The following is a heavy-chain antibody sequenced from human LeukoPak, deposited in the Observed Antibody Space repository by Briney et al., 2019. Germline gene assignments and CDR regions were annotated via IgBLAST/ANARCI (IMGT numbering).Heavy chain of an antibody. Sequence: SVKVSCKASGSTFSSYAISWMRQAPGQGLEWMGGIIPIFGTANYAQKFQGRVTITTDESTSTAYMELSSLRSEDTTVYYCAREGVVPAAIPFDPWGQGTLVTVSS. CDR2: IIPIFGTA. J-gene: IGHJ5*02. D-gene: IGHD2-2*01. CDR1: GSTFSSYA. CDR3: AREGVVPAAIPFDP. V-gene: IGHV1-69*05.